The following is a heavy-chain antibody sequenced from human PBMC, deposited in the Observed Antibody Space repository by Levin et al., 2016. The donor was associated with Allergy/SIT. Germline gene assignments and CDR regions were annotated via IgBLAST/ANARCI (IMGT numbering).Heavy chain of an antibody. CDR2: ISAYNGNT. Sequence: WVRQAPGQGLEWMGWISAYNGNTNYAQKLQGRVTMTTDTSTSTAYMELRSLRSDDTAVYYCARVGVRGVISAFDIWGQGTMVTVSS. D-gene: IGHD3-10*01. J-gene: IGHJ3*02. CDR3: ARVGVRGVISAFDI. V-gene: IGHV1-18*01.